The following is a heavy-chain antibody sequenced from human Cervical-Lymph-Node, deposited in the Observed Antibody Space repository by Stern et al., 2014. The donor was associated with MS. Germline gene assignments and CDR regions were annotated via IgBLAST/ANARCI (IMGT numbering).Heavy chain of an antibody. CDR1: GGSINSYY. CDR3: ARVSTTFDD. Sequence: QVQLQESGPGVVKPSETLSLTCTVSGGSINSYYWSWIRQPPGKGLEVIGYISYDGSTKYNSSLKSRVTISVDTSKKQFSLKLDSVTAADTAVYFCARVSTTFDDWGQGTLVTVSS. CDR2: ISYDGST. V-gene: IGHV4-59*01. J-gene: IGHJ4*02. D-gene: IGHD2/OR15-2a*01.